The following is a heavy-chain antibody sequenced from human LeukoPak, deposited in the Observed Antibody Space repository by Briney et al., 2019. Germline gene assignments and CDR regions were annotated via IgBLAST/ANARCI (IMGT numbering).Heavy chain of an antibody. CDR3: ARHRPGYVGGPYYFDY. CDR1: GYSFTSYW. D-gene: IGHD2-2*01. V-gene: IGHV5-51*01. J-gene: IGHJ4*02. CDR2: IYPGDSDT. Sequence: GESLKISCKGSGYSFTSYWIGWVRQMPGKGLEWMGIIYPGDSDTRYSPSFQGQVTISADKSIDTAYLQWSSLKASDTGMYYCARHRPGYVGGPYYFDYWGQGTLATVSS.